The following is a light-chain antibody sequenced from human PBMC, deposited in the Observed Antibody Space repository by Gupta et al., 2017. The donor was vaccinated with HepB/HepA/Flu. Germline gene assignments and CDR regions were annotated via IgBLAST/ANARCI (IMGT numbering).Light chain of an antibody. CDR2: KVS. Sequence: DVVMTPSPLYLPGTLGQPASISCRSSQSLVHSDGNTYLNWFQQRPGQSPRRLIYKVSNRDSGVPDRFSGSGSGTDFTLKISRVEADDVGVYYCMQGAHWPRTFGQGTKVEIK. CDR1: QSLVHSDGNTY. V-gene: IGKV2-30*02. CDR3: MQGAHWPRT. J-gene: IGKJ1*01.